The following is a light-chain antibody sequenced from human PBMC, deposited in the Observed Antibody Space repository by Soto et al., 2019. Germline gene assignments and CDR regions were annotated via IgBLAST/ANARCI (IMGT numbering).Light chain of an antibody. J-gene: IGLJ3*02. Sequence: QSVLTQPPSVSAAPGHQVTIFCSGSSCNIGNNFVSWYQQLPGTAPKLLIFENNKRPSGIPDRFSGSKSGTSATLGITGLQTGDEADYYCGAWDSSLSGGVFGGGTKLTVL. CDR2: ENN. CDR1: SCNIGNNF. V-gene: IGLV1-51*02. CDR3: GAWDSSLSGGV.